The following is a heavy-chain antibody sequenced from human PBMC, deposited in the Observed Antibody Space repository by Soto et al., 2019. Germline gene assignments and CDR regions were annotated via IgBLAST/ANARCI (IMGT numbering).Heavy chain of an antibody. V-gene: IGHV3-48*03. CDR1: GFTFSSYE. CDR3: AREVRVIRVAATWFDP. Sequence: EVQLVESGGGLVQPGGSLRLSCAASGFTFSSYEMNWVRQAPGKGLEWVSYISSSGSTIYYADSVKGRFTISRDNAKNSLYLQMNSLRAEDTAVYYCAREVRVIRVAATWFDPWVQGTLVTVSS. J-gene: IGHJ5*02. D-gene: IGHD2-15*01. CDR2: ISSSGSTI.